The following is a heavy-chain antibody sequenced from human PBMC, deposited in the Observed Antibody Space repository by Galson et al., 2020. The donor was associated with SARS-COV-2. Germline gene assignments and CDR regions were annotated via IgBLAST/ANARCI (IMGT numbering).Heavy chain of an antibody. Sequence: GGSLRLSCAASGFTFSSYAMHWVRQAPGKGLEWVAVISYDGSNKYYADSVKGRFTISRDNSKNTLYLQMNSLRAEDTAVYYCASHIVVVPAAINAFDIWGQGTMVTVSS. J-gene: IGHJ3*02. CDR1: GFTFSSYA. V-gene: IGHV3-30*04. CDR2: ISYDGSNK. D-gene: IGHD2-2*02. CDR3: ASHIVVVPAAINAFDI.